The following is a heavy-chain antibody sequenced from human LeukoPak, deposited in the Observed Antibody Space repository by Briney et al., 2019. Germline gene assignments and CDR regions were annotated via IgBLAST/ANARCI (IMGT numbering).Heavy chain of an antibody. J-gene: IGHJ6*03. D-gene: IGHD2-2*01. CDR3: GRLAPNCSSTSCYLSYYYYMDV. Sequence: SETLSLTCTVSGGSISSYYWSWIRQPPGKGLEWIGYIYTSGSTNYNPSLKSRVTISVDTSKNQFSLKLSSVTAADTAVYYCGRLAPNCSSTSCYLSYYYYMDVWGKGTTVTVSS. V-gene: IGHV4-4*09. CDR1: GGSISSYY. CDR2: IYTSGST.